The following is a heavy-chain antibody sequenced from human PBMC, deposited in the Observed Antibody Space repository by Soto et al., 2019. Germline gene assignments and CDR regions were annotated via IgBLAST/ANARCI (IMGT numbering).Heavy chain of an antibody. V-gene: IGHV3-7*01. D-gene: IGHD3-22*01. Sequence: GGSLRLACAASGFIVSRYWMTWVRQAPGKGLEWVANIKQDGSEKYYVDSVKGRFTISRDNANNSLYLQMNSLRVEDTAVYYCALDMDDNSGLDYWGQGILVTVSS. J-gene: IGHJ4*02. CDR1: GFIVSRYW. CDR3: ALDMDDNSGLDY. CDR2: IKQDGSEK.